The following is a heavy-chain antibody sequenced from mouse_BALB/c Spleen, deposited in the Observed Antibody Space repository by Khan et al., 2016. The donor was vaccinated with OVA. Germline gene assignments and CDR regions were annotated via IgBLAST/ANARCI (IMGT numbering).Heavy chain of an antibody. CDR1: GYTFTDYE. V-gene: IGHV1-15*01. CDR2: IDPETGGT. D-gene: IGHD2-1*01. CDR3: IRGICYGNPYAMEY. Sequence: QVQLQQSGADLVRPGASVTLSCKASGYTFTDYEMHWVKQTPVHGLEWIGAIDPETGGTAYNQKFKGKATLTADKSSSTAYMELRSLTSEDSAVYYCIRGICYGNPYAMEYWGQGTSVTVSS. J-gene: IGHJ4*01.